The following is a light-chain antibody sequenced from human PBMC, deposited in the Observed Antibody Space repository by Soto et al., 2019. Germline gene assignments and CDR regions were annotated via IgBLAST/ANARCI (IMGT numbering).Light chain of an antibody. Sequence: EIVLTQSPGTLSLSPGERATLSCRASQSVSSSFLAWYQQKPGQAPRLLIYGASSRATGIPDRFSGSGSGTDFNLNISGLEPEDFAVYYCQQYDSSPWTFGQGTRVEIK. CDR3: QQYDSSPWT. CDR2: GAS. J-gene: IGKJ1*01. V-gene: IGKV3-20*01. CDR1: QSVSSSF.